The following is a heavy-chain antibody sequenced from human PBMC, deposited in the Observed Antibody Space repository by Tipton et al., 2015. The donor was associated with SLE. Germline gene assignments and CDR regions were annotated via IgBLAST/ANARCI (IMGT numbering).Heavy chain of an antibody. D-gene: IGHD3-3*01. J-gene: IGHJ4*02. V-gene: IGHV4-39*07. CDR3: ASHFSSESWSGYYKGGHYFDY. CDR1: GGSISNRTYQ. CDR2: LYYSGTP. Sequence: TLSLTCTVSGGSISNRTYQWGWIRQPPGKGLEWIGSLYYSGTPNHNPSLKTRVTISKDTSKNQFSLKLSSVTAADTAVYYCASHFSSESWSGYYKGGHYFDYWGQGTLVTVSS.